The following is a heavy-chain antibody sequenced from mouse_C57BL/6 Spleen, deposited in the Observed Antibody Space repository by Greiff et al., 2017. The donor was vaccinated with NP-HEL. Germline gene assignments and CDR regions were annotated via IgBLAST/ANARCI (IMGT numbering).Heavy chain of an antibody. Sequence: VKLQESGPELVKPGASVKISCKASGYAFSSSWMNWVKQRPGKGLEWIGRIYPGDGDTNYNGKFKGKATLTADKSSSTAYMQLSSLTSEDSAVYFCAREVWDGYYGYVDVWGTGTTVTVSS. CDR2: IYPGDGDT. V-gene: IGHV1-82*01. J-gene: IGHJ1*03. D-gene: IGHD2-3*01. CDR3: AREVWDGYYGYVDV. CDR1: GYAFSSSW.